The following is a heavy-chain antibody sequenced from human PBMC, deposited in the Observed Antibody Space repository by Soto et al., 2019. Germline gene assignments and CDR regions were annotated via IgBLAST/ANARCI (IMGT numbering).Heavy chain of an antibody. J-gene: IGHJ5*01. CDR1: GGSISSGDYY. D-gene: IGHD3-22*01. V-gene: IGHV4-30-4*01. CDR2: IYYSENT. Sequence: QVQLQESGPGLVKPSQTLSLTCTVSGGSISSGDYYWSWIRQPPGKGLEWIGFIYYSENTYYNPPLKSRVTISVDTSKNQFSLKLSSVTAADTAVYYCARDLRYYDSGGQRTNWFDSWGQGILVTVSS. CDR3: ARDLRYYDSGGQRTNWFDS.